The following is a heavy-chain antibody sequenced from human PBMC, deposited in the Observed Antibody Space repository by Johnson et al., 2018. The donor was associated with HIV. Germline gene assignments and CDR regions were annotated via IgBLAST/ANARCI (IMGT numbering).Heavy chain of an antibody. J-gene: IGHJ3*02. CDR3: ARGGTAYWDRVSAFDI. V-gene: IGHV3-30-3*01. CDR1: GFTFSSYA. D-gene: IGHD2-8*02. CDR2: ISYDRSNK. Sequence: QVQLVESGGGVVQPGRSLRLSCAASGFTFSSYAMHWVRQAPGKGLEWVAVISYDRSNKYYADSVKGRFTISRDNSKNTLFLQMNSLRAEDTAVYYCARGGTAYWDRVSAFDIWGQGTMVTVSS.